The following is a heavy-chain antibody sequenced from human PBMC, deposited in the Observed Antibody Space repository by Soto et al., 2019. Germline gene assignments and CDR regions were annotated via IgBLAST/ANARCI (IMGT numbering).Heavy chain of an antibody. Sequence: EMQLVESGGGLIQPGTGGSLRLSCAASGFTFSSHWMHWVRQGPEKGLLWVSRISPDGSTTTYADSVKGRLTVSRDNARAIFFLQLTSLPADDTVVYYCAGGSAEVVGGGYLDAWGQRALVTVSS. CDR3: AGGSAEVVGGGYLDA. J-gene: IGHJ4*02. CDR1: GFTFSSHW. CDR2: ISPDGSTT. V-gene: IGHV3-74*01. D-gene: IGHD2-21*01.